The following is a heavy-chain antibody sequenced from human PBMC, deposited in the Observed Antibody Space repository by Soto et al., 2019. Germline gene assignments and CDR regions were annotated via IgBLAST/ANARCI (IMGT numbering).Heavy chain of an antibody. CDR1: GFTFGDYA. Sequence: PGGSLRLSCTASGFTFGDYAMSWFRQAPGKGLEWVSAISGSGGSTYYADSVKGRFTISRDNSKNTLYLQMNSLRAEDTAVYYCAKDPKRITMVRGVTALDYWGQGTLVTVSS. CDR3: AKDPKRITMVRGVTALDY. D-gene: IGHD3-10*01. J-gene: IGHJ4*02. CDR2: ISGSGGST. V-gene: IGHV3-23*01.